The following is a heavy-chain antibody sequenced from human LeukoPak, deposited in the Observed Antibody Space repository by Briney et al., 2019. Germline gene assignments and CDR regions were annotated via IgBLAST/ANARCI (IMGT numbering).Heavy chain of an antibody. CDR3: AKDIFTMVRGVVDY. CDR1: GFTFDDYA. D-gene: IGHD3-10*01. V-gene: IGHV3-9*01. J-gene: IGHJ4*02. Sequence: PGGSLRLSCAASGFTFDDYAMHWVRQAPGKGLEWVSGISWNSGSIGYADSVKGRFTISRDNAENSLYLQMNSLRAEDTALYYCAKDIFTMVRGVVDYWGQGTLVTVSS. CDR2: ISWNSGSI.